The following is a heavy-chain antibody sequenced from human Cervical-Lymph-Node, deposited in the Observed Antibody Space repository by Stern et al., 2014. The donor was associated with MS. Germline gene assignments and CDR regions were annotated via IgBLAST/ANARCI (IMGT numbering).Heavy chain of an antibody. CDR2: IYSDESSI. J-gene: IGHJ5*02. Sequence: EVQLVESGGGLVQPGGSLRLSCVASGFTFSNSWMHWARQAPGKGLVWVSRIYSDESSISYADSVKGRFTISRDNARNTLYLQMSSLSAEDTAVYYCARMIGAESGSWGQGTLVTGSS. V-gene: IGHV3-74*02. CDR1: GFTFSNSW. CDR3: ARMIGAESGS. D-gene: IGHD3-10*01.